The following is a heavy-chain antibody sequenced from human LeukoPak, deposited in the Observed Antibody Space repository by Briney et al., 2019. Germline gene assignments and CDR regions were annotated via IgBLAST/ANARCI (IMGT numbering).Heavy chain of an antibody. V-gene: IGHV3-23*01. CDR3: ATGTAGYSSGWDLFDY. D-gene: IGHD6-19*01. Sequence: GGSLRLSCAASGFTFSSYAMSWVRQAPGKGLEWVSAISGSGGSTYYADSVKGRFTISRDNSKNTLYLQMNSLRAEDTAVYYCATGTAGYSSGWDLFDYWGQGTLVTVSS. J-gene: IGHJ4*02. CDR1: GFTFSSYA. CDR2: ISGSGGST.